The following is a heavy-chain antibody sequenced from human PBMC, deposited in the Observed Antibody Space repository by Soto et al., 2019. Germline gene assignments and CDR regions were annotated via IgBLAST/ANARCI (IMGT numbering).Heavy chain of an antibody. CDR3: ANRAAAGPFDY. CDR2: IIPILGIA. CDR1: GGTFSSYT. J-gene: IGHJ4*02. V-gene: IGHV1-69*02. Sequence: QVQLVQSGAEVKKPGSSVKVSCKASGGTFSSYTISWVRQAPGQGLEWMGRIIPILGIANYAQKFQGRVTXTXXKSTSTAYMEMSSLRSEDTAVYYCANRAAAGPFDYWGQGTLVTVSS. D-gene: IGHD6-13*01.